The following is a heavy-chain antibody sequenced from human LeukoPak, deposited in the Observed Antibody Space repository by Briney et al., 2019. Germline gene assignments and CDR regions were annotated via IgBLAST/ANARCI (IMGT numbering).Heavy chain of an antibody. Sequence: SETLSLTCTVSGGSISSSSYYWGWLRQPPGKGLEWIGSIYYSGSTYYNPSLKSRVTISVDTSKNQFSLKLSSVTAADTAVYYCARDLRGYSGYDQSVDYWGQGTLVTVSS. J-gene: IGHJ4*02. CDR2: IYYSGST. V-gene: IGHV4-39*07. CDR1: GGSISSSSYY. CDR3: ARDLRGYSGYDQSVDY. D-gene: IGHD5-12*01.